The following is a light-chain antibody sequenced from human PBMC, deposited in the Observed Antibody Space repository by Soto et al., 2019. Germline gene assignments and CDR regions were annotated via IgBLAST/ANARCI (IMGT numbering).Light chain of an antibody. Sequence: DIQLTQSPSSLSASVGDRITITGRSSQSISRYLNWYQKRPGTDPKVLIFGANSLQSGVPSRFSGSGSGTEFNLTISSLQTEDFATYECQQNYGTPGTFGQGTKLDIK. CDR1: QSISRY. CDR3: QQNYGTPGT. J-gene: IGKJ1*01. V-gene: IGKV1-39*01. CDR2: GAN.